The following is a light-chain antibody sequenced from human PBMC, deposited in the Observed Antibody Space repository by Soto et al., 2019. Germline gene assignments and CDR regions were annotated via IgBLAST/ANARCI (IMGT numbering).Light chain of an antibody. CDR2: KTS. Sequence: DIQMTQSPSTLSASVGDRVTITCRARQSIRSWLAWYQQKPGKAPNLLIYKTSILESGVPSRFSGSASGTDFTLTISSLQPDDFATYSCQQYHTFPWTFGQGTKVEIK. J-gene: IGKJ1*01. V-gene: IGKV1-5*03. CDR1: QSIRSW. CDR3: QQYHTFPWT.